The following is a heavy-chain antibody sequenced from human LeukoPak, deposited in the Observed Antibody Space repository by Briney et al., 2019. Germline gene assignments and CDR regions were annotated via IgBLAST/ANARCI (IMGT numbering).Heavy chain of an antibody. CDR3: ARGSTYYDSSGQVPFDY. J-gene: IGHJ4*02. CDR1: GFTFSSYA. CDR2: ISYDGSYK. V-gene: IGHV3-30-3*01. Sequence: GGSLRLSCADSGFTFSSYAMHWVRQAPGKGLEWVAVISYDGSYKDYADSVKGRFTVSRDNSKNTLYLQMNSLRAEDTVVYYCARGSTYYDSSGQVPFDYWGQGTLVTVSS. D-gene: IGHD3-22*01.